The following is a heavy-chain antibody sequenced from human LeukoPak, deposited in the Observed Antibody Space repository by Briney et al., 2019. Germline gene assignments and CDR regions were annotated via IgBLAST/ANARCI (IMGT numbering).Heavy chain of an antibody. J-gene: IGHJ4*02. D-gene: IGHD2-2*02. CDR3: ARVGELGYCSSTSCYMGYGY. CDR2: INSDGSST. Sequence: GGSLTLSCAPSGLTLSSFWMQWVRQAPGEGLVWVSRINSDGSSTSYADSVKGRFTISRDNAKNTLYLQMNSLRAEDTAVYYCARVGELGYCSSTSCYMGYGYWGQGTLVTVSS. V-gene: IGHV3-74*01. CDR1: GLTLSSFW.